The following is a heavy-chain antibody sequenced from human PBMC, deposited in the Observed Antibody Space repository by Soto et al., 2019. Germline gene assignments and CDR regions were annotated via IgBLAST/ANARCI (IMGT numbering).Heavy chain of an antibody. J-gene: IGHJ4*02. CDR1: GYTFNSYA. V-gene: IGHV1-3*01. D-gene: IGHD1-1*01. Sequence: QVQLVQSGAEVKKPGASVQVSCKASGYTFNSYAMHWVRQAPGQRLEWMGWINDGNGNKKHSQKFQGRVTITRDTSASTAYMELSSLRSEDTAVYYCARDGSILDYWGQGTLVTVSS. CDR2: INDGNGNK. CDR3: ARDGSILDY.